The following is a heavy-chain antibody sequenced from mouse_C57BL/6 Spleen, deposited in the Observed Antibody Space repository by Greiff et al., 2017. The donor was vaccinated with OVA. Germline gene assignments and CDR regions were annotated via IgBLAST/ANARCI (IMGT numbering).Heavy chain of an antibody. CDR1: GFSLTSYG. V-gene: IGHV2-5*01. Sequence: QVQLKQSGPGLVQPSQSLSITCTVSGFSLTSYGVHWVRQSPGKGLEWLGVIWRGGSTDYNAAFMSRLSITKDNSKSHVFFKMNSLQAADTAIYYCAKNSITGGSSFYAMDYWGQGTSVTVSS. J-gene: IGHJ4*01. CDR3: AKNSITGGSSFYAMDY. CDR2: IWRGGST. D-gene: IGHD1-1*01.